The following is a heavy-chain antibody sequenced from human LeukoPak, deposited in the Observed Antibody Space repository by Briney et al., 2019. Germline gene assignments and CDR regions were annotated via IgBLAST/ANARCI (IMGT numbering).Heavy chain of an antibody. Sequence: SVTVSCKASGGTFSSYAISWVRQAPGQGLEWMGGIIPIFGTANYAQKFQGRVTITTDESTSTAYMELSSLRSEDTAVYYCARMTAARFWKEFDYWGQGTLVTVSS. D-gene: IGHD6-6*01. V-gene: IGHV1-69*05. CDR2: IIPIFGTA. J-gene: IGHJ4*02. CDR1: GGTFSSYA. CDR3: ARMTAARFWKEFDY.